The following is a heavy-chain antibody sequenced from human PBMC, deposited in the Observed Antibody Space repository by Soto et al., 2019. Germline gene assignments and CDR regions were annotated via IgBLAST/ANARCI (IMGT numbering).Heavy chain of an antibody. CDR1: GGTFSTYS. J-gene: IGHJ3*02. D-gene: IGHD2-21*01. V-gene: IGHV1-69*02. CDR3: TIGSWSGEVFDI. Sequence: QVQLVQSGAEVKKPGSSVKVSCKDSGGTFSTYSMFWVRQAPGQGLEWMGRIIPMLGIRNYAQRFQDRVTITADNSTATAHMELSSLRSEDTALYYCTIGSWSGEVFDIWGQGTMVTVS. CDR2: IIPMLGIR.